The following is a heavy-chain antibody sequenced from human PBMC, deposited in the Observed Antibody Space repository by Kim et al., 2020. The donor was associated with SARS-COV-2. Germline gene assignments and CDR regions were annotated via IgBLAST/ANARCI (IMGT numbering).Heavy chain of an antibody. CDR1: GYTFTNYG. D-gene: IGHD2-2*01. V-gene: IGHV1-18*01. CDR2: ISTHSGET. CDR3: ARSRYPGAYFGLHV. J-gene: IGHJ6*02. Sequence: ASVKVSCKASGYTFTNYGISWVRQAPGQGLEWVGWISTHSGETQYAQRVQGRVTLTIDTPTTTAYMDLDRMTSDDTGIYYCARSRYPGAYFGLHVWGQGTTITIS.